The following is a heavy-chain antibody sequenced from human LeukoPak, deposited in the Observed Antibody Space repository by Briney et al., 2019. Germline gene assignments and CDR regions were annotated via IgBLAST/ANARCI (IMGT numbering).Heavy chain of an antibody. CDR2: ISAYNGNT. CDR1: GYTFTSYG. Sequence: GASVKVPCKASGYTFTSYGISWVRQAPGQGLEWMGWISAYNGNTNYAQKLQGRVTMTTDTSTSTAYMELRSLRSDDTAVYYCARDRWGYSSGWLLLGDAFDIWGQGTMVTVSS. V-gene: IGHV1-18*01. D-gene: IGHD6-19*01. J-gene: IGHJ3*02. CDR3: ARDRWGYSSGWLLLGDAFDI.